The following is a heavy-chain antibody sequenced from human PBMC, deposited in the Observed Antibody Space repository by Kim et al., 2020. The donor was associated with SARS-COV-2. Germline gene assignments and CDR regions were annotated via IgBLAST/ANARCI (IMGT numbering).Heavy chain of an antibody. J-gene: IGHJ4*02. D-gene: IGHD1-7*01. CDR2: IYYSGST. CDR1: GVSIISYY. CDR3: ATLGWNYYLDY. V-gene: IGHV4-59*08. Sequence: SETLSLTCTVSGVSIISYYWSWIRQPPRKGLEWLGYIYYSGSTTYNPSLKSRVTISVDTSKNQFSLRLRSVTAADTAVYFCATLGWNYYLDYWGQGTLVT.